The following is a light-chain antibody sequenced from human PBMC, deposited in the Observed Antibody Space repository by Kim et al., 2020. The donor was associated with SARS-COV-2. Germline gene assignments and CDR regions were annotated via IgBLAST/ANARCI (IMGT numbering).Light chain of an antibody. V-gene: IGLV3-19*01. J-gene: IGLJ2*01. CDR3: NSRDRSGRHLE. CDR2: GKN. Sequence: SSELTQDPAVSVALGQTVRITCQGDSLRTYYAAWYQQKPGQAPVIVISGKNNRPSGIPDRFSGSISGNTASLTITGAQADDEADYYCNSRDRSGRHLEFG. CDR1: SLRTYY.